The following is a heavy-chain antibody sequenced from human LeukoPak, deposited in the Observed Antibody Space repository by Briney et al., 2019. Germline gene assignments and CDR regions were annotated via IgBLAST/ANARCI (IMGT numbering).Heavy chain of an antibody. Sequence: PGGSLRLSCAASGFTFSRYWMHWVRQAPGKGLVWVSRINNDGSVTTYADSVKGRFTIPRDNAKNTLYLQMNSLRAEDTAIYYCARDYDSSGYYEADAFDIWGQGTMVTVSS. CDR2: INNDGSVT. V-gene: IGHV3-74*01. J-gene: IGHJ3*02. CDR3: ARDYDSSGYYEADAFDI. CDR1: GFTFSRYW. D-gene: IGHD3-22*01.